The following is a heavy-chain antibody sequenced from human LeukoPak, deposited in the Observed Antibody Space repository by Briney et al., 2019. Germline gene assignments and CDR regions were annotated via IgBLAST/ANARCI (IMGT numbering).Heavy chain of an antibody. CDR2: INHSGST. Sequence: PETLSLTCAVYGGSFSGYYWSWIRQPPGKGLEWIGEINHSGSTNYNPSLKSRVTISVDTSKNQFSLKLSSVTAADTAVYYRARVRGYSYDRRFDYWGQGTLVTVSS. J-gene: IGHJ4*02. V-gene: IGHV4-34*01. CDR1: GGSFSGYY. D-gene: IGHD5-18*01. CDR3: ARVRGYSYDRRFDY.